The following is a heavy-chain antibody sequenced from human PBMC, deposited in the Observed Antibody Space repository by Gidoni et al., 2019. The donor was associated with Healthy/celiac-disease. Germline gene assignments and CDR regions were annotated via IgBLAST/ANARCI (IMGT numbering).Heavy chain of an antibody. CDR1: GGSISSGDYY. CDR3: ARRLRYFDWLVGGDWFDP. J-gene: IGHJ5*02. V-gene: IGHV4-30-4*01. Sequence: QVQLQESGPGLVKPSQTLSLTCTVSGGSISSGDYYWSWIRQPPGKGLEWIGYIYYSGSTYYNPSLKSRVTISVDTSKNQFSLKLSSVTAADTAVYYCARRLRYFDWLVGGDWFDPWGQGTLVTVSS. CDR2: IYYSGST. D-gene: IGHD3-9*01.